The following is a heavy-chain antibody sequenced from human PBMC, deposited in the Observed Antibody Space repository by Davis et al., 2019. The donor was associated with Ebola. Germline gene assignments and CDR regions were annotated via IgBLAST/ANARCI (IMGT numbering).Heavy chain of an antibody. D-gene: IGHD6-19*01. Sequence: GESLKISCAASGFTFSSYEMSWVRQAPGKGLEWVSAISGSGGSTYYADSVKGRFTISRDNSKNTLYLQMNSLRAEDTAVYYCAKAMTMWLGMDVWGQGTTVTVSS. CDR3: AKAMTMWLGMDV. CDR2: ISGSGGST. CDR1: GFTFSSYE. V-gene: IGHV3-23*01. J-gene: IGHJ6*02.